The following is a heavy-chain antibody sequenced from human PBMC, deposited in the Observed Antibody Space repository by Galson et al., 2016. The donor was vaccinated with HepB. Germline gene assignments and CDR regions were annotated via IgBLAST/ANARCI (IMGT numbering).Heavy chain of an antibody. V-gene: IGHV5-51*01. CDR2: IYPSDSGT. J-gene: IGHJ3*02. D-gene: IGHD3-10*01. CDR1: GDNFATYW. Sequence: QSGAEVKKPGESLKISCKGSGDNFATYWIGWVRQVPGKGLEWMGLIYPSDSGTKYSPSFQGQVTISADKSISTAYLQWDSLRASDTAMYYCTRRAVRGLITRHAFEIWGQGTMVTASS. CDR3: TRRAVRGLITRHAFEI.